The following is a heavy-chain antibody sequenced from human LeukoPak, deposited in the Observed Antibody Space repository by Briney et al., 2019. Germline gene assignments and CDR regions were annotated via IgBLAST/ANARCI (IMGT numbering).Heavy chain of an antibody. J-gene: IGHJ6*03. CDR3: ARYSGNDPYYYYYMDV. Sequence: GGSLRLSCAASGFTFSSYAMHWVRQAPGKGLEYVSAISSNGGSTYYANSVKGRFTISRDNSKNTLYLQMGSLRAEDMAVYYCARYSGNDPYYYYYMDVWGKGTTVTVSS. D-gene: IGHD5-12*01. CDR1: GFTFSSYA. CDR2: ISSNGGST. V-gene: IGHV3-64*01.